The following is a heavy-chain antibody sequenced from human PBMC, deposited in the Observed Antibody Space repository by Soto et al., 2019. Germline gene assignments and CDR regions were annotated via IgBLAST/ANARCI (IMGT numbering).Heavy chain of an antibody. Sequence: VASVKVSCKASGYTFTSYGISWVRHAPGQGLEWMGWISAYNGNTNYAQKLQGRVTMTTDTSTSTAYMELRSLRSDDTAVYYCARDPYGSGSYLGFVDYWGQGTLVTVSS. CDR1: GYTFTSYG. J-gene: IGHJ4*02. D-gene: IGHD3-10*01. CDR2: ISAYNGNT. CDR3: ARDPYGSGSYLGFVDY. V-gene: IGHV1-18*01.